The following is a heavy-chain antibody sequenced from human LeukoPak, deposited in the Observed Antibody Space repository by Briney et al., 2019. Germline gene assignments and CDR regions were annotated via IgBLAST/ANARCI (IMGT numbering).Heavy chain of an antibody. V-gene: IGHV3-21*01. CDR3: AREGLLTGADY. J-gene: IGHJ4*02. Sequence: GGSLRLSCAASGYTFSSYSMNWVRQAPGKGLEWVSSISSSSSYIYYADSVKGRFTISRDNAKNSLYLQMNSLRAEDTAVYYCAREGLLTGADYWGQGTLVTVSS. D-gene: IGHD7-27*01. CDR1: GYTFSSYS. CDR2: ISSSSSYI.